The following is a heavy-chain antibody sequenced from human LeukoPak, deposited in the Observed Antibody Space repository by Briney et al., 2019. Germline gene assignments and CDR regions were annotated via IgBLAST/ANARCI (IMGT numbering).Heavy chain of an antibody. CDR2: IKQDGSEI. Sequence: GGSLRLSCTVSGFTVSSNSMSWVRQAPGKGLEWVANIKQDGSEIYYVDSVKGRFTISRDNAKNSVYLQMNSLRAEDTAAYYCARSTPGYDFWSGYQAMGYFDYWGQGTLVTVSS. CDR3: ARSTPGYDFWSGYQAMGYFDY. V-gene: IGHV3-7*01. D-gene: IGHD3-3*01. J-gene: IGHJ4*02. CDR1: GFTVSSNS.